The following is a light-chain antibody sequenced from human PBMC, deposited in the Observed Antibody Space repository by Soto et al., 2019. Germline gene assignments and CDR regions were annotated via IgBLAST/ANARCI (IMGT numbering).Light chain of an antibody. CDR1: KNINTW. CDR2: AAS. V-gene: IGKV1-5*01. CDR3: KQLNTYPVT. J-gene: IGKJ4*01. Sequence: DIQMTQSPSTLSASVGDRVTITCRASKNINTWVAWYQQKPGRAPQLLISAASTLQSGVQSRFSGSGSGTHFTLVIRSLQPEDFATYYCKQLNTYPVTFGGGTKVDIK.